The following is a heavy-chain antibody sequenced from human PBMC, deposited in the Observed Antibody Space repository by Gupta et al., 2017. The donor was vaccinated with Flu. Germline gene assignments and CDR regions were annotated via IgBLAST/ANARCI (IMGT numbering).Heavy chain of an antibody. CDR2: IKSKTDGWTT. CDR1: ELTFSNAW. CDR3: TTPFVISGYYF. D-gene: IGHD3-22*01. Sequence: EVQLVESGGGLVKPGGSLRLSCAASELTFSNAWMSWVRQAPGKGLEWVGRIKSKTDGWTTDYAASVKGRFTISRDDSKNTWYLQMNSLKTEDTAVYYCTTPFVISGYYFWGQGTLVTVSS. J-gene: IGHJ4*02. V-gene: IGHV3-15*01.